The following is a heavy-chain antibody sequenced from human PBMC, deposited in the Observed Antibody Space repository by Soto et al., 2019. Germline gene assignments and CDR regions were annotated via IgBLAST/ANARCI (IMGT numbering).Heavy chain of an antibody. CDR1: GGSISPYY. CDR2: IYYSGST. V-gene: IGHV4-59*08. Sequence: PSETLSLTCTVSGGSISPYYWTWIRQPPGKGLEWIGYIYYSGSTNYNPSLKSRVTISVDTSKNQFSMKLSSVTAADTAVYYCARAKAPLYSSSWYWFDPWGQGTLVTVS. D-gene: IGHD6-13*01. J-gene: IGHJ5*02. CDR3: ARAKAPLYSSSWYWFDP.